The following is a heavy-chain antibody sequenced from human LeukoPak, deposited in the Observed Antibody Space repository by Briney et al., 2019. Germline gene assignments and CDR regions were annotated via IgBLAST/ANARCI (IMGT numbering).Heavy chain of an antibody. Sequence: GESLKISCKGSGYSFTSYWIGWVRQMPGKGLEWMGIIYPGDSDTRYSPSFQGQVTISADKSISTAYLQWSSLKASDTAMYYCARLVSFYYGSVRGYYFDYWGQGTLVTVSS. CDR1: GYSFTSYW. CDR3: ARLVSFYYGSVRGYYFDY. CDR2: IYPGDSDT. D-gene: IGHD3-10*01. J-gene: IGHJ4*02. V-gene: IGHV5-51*01.